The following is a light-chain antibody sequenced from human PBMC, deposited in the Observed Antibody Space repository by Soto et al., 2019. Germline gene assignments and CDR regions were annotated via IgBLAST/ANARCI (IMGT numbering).Light chain of an antibody. CDR1: QSVSSDC. CDR3: QQYDKWPQT. CDR2: GAS. J-gene: IGKJ1*01. Sequence: EIVLTQSPGILSVSPGERATLSCRASQSVSSDCLAWYRQRPGQAPRLLIYGASTRATGTPDRISGSGSGTDFTLSISSLQSEDFAVYHCQQYDKWPQTFGQGTKVEIK. V-gene: IGKV3D-15*01.